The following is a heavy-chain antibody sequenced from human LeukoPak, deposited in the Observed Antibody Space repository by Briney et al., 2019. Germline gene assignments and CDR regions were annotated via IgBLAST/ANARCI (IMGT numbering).Heavy chain of an antibody. D-gene: IGHD1-26*01. CDR2: ISSSSSTI. Sequence: GGSLRLSCAASGFTFKTHAMSWVRQAPGKGLEWVSYISSSSSTIYYADSVKGRFTISRDNAKNSLYLQMNSLRAEDTAVYYCAWVPQWELLYDFDYWGQGTLVTVSS. V-gene: IGHV3-48*01. J-gene: IGHJ4*02. CDR1: GFTFKTHA. CDR3: AWVPQWELLYDFDY.